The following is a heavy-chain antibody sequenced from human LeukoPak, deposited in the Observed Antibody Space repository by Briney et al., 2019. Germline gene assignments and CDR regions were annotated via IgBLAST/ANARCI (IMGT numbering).Heavy chain of an antibody. Sequence: SETLSLTCAVSGGSITSGNWWTWVRQSPGKGLEWIGEIHHGGTTNYNPSLKSRVTISVDTSKNQFSLKLSSVTAADTAVYYCAGGRRDAYNYNYWGQGTLVTVSS. CDR3: AGGRRDAYNYNY. V-gene: IGHV4-4*02. CDR1: GGSITSGNW. CDR2: IHHGGTT. D-gene: IGHD5-24*01. J-gene: IGHJ4*02.